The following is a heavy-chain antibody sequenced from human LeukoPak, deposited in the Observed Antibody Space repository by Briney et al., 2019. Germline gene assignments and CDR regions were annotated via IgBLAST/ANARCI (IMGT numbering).Heavy chain of an antibody. CDR1: GYTVTDYY. CDR2: VDPEDGET. Sequence: GATVKLSCKASGYTVTDYYMHWLQQAPGKGREWMGRVDPEDGETIYAEKFQGRVTITADTSTDTAYMELSSLRSEDTAVYYCATGEVVGYYYYIDVWGKGTTVTVSS. V-gene: IGHV1-69-2*01. J-gene: IGHJ6*03. CDR3: ATGEVVGYYYYIDV.